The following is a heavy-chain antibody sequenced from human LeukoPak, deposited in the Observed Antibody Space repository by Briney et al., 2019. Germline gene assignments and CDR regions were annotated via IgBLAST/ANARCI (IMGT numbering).Heavy chain of an antibody. CDR1: GFTFSSYA. Sequence: GGSLRLSCAASGFTFSSYAMSWVRQAPGKGLEWVSAISGSGGSTYYADSVKGRFTVSRDNSKNTLYLQMNSLRAEDTAVYCCAKKGGTLLRPYYFDYWGQGTLVTVSS. V-gene: IGHV3-23*01. J-gene: IGHJ4*02. CDR2: ISGSGGST. CDR3: AKKGGTLLRPYYFDY. D-gene: IGHD2-15*01.